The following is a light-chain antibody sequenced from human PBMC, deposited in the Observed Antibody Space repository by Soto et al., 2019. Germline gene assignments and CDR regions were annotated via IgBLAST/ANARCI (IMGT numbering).Light chain of an antibody. J-gene: IGKJ3*01. CDR3: QQLNSHTFT. Sequence: DIQLTQSPSFLSASVGDRVTITCRASQGISSYLAWYQQKPGKAPKLLIYAASTLQSGLPSRFSGSGAGTEFTLTISRLQPEDFATYYCQQLNSHTFTFGPGTRVDIK. CDR1: QGISSY. V-gene: IGKV1-9*01. CDR2: AAS.